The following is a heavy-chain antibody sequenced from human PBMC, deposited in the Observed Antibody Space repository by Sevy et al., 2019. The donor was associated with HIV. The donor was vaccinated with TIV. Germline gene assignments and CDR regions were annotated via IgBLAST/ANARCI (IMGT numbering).Heavy chain of an antibody. CDR3: ASGIFNFDY. CDR1: GLCFSDYS. D-gene: IGHD3-9*01. V-gene: IGHV3-48*02. CDR2: ISGSSSTI. Sequence: GGSLRLSCAASGLCFSDYSMNWVGQAPGKGLEWVSYISGSSSTIYYADSVKGRFTISRDNAKNSLYLQMNTLRDEDTAIYYCASGIFNFDYWGRGTLVTVSS. J-gene: IGHJ4*02.